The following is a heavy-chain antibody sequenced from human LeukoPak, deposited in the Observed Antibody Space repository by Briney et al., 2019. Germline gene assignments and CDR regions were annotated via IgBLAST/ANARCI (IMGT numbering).Heavy chain of an antibody. D-gene: IGHD2-15*01. CDR2: ISSSSSYI. J-gene: IGHJ5*02. Sequence: PGGSLRLSCAASGFTFSSYSMNWVRQAPGKGLEWVSSISSSSSYIYYAYSVKGRFTISRDNAKNSLYLQMNSLRAEDTAVYYCARDEVAYCSGGSCYSTWFDPWGQGTLVTVSS. V-gene: IGHV3-21*06. CDR1: GFTFSSYS. CDR3: ARDEVAYCSGGSCYSTWFDP.